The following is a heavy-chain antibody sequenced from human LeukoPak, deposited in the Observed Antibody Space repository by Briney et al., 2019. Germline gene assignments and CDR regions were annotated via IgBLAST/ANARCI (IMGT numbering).Heavy chain of an antibody. CDR3: ARQAVAATPLTDY. CDR2: IYYSGST. CDR1: GCSISSYY. J-gene: IGHJ4*02. D-gene: IGHD6-13*01. V-gene: IGHV4-59*08. Sequence: SETLSLTCTISGCSISSYYWSWIRQPPGKGLEWIGYIYYSGSTNYNPSLKSRVTISVDTSKNQFSLKLSSVTAADTAVYYCARQAVAATPLTDYWGQGTLVTVSS.